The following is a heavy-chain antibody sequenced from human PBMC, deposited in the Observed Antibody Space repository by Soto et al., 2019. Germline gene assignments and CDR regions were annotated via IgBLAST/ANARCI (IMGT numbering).Heavy chain of an antibody. J-gene: IGHJ4*02. CDR1: GGSISSSSYF. CDR3: ARRNSGYGYFDY. D-gene: IGHD3-22*01. Sequence: QLQLQESGPGLVKPSETLSLTCSVSGGSISSSSYFWGWIRQPPGKGLEWIANIYYSGSTYYNPSVKSRVTISVDTSKNQFSRKLSSVTAADTAVYYCARRNSGYGYFDYWGQGTLVTVAS. V-gene: IGHV4-39*01. CDR2: IYYSGST.